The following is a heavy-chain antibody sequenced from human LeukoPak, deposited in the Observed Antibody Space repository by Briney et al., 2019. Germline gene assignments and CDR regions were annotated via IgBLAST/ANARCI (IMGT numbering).Heavy chain of an antibody. J-gene: IGHJ3*02. V-gene: IGHV4-38-2*02. D-gene: IGHD3-22*01. CDR2: IYHSGST. CDR3: ARVGVTMIVVVAVGAFDI. Sequence: SETLSLTCTVSGYSISSGYYWGWIRQPPGKGLEWIGSIYHSGSTYYNPSLKSRVTISVDTSKNQFSLKLSSVTAADTAVYYCARVGVTMIVVVAVGAFDIWGQGTMVTVSS. CDR1: GYSISSGYY.